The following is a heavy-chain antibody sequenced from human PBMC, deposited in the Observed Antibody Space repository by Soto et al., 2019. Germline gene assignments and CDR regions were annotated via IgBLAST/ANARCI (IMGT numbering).Heavy chain of an antibody. D-gene: IGHD6-19*01. Sequence: QVQLVQTGAEVKKPGASVKVSCKASGYTFTSYDINWVRQATGQGLEWMGWMNPNSGNTGYAQKFPGSVTTTRNTSISTAYMELSSLRSEDTAVYYCATFSGPKNFDYWGQGTLVTVSS. J-gene: IGHJ4*02. CDR2: MNPNSGNT. V-gene: IGHV1-8*01. CDR3: ATFSGPKNFDY. CDR1: GYTFTSYD.